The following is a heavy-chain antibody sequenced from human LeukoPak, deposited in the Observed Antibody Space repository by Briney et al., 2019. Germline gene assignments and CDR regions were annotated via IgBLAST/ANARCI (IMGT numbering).Heavy chain of an antibody. CDR2: IDSDGSST. D-gene: IGHD6-13*01. Sequence: GRSLGLSCTTSGFTFTNYGINWVRQAPGKGLVWVSHIDSDGSSTDYADSVKGRFTISRDNSKNTLYLQMNSLRAEDTAVYYCARDISWYSSSHGAFDIWGQGTMVTVSS. CDR1: GFTFTNYG. CDR3: ARDISWYSSSHGAFDI. J-gene: IGHJ3*02. V-gene: IGHV3-74*01.